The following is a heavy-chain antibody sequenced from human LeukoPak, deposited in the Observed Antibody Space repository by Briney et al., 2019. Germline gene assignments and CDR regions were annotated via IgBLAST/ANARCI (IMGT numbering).Heavy chain of an antibody. CDR1: GYSFTGYA. J-gene: IGHJ4*02. CDR2: INTNTGNP. V-gene: IGHV7-4-1*02. Sequence: GASVKVSCKASGYSFTGYAMSWVRQAPGQGLEWMGWINTNTGNPTYAQGFTGRFVFSLDTSVTTAYLQISSLKTEDTAVYYCARALSIAAAAGGYWGQGTLVTVSS. CDR3: ARALSIAAAAGGY. D-gene: IGHD6-13*01.